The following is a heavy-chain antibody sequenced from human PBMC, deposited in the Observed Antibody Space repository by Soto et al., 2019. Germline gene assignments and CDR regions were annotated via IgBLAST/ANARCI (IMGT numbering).Heavy chain of an antibody. CDR2: IKSKAYGGTT. Sequence: KGLEWVGRIKSKAYGGTTEYAASVKGRFTISRDDSKSIAYLQMNSLKTEDTAVXXXXRVSRVYSSGSYPVDYWGQGTLVTVS. J-gene: IGHJ4*02. V-gene: IGHV3-49*02. D-gene: IGHD3-10*01. CDR3: XRVSRVYSSGSYPVDY.